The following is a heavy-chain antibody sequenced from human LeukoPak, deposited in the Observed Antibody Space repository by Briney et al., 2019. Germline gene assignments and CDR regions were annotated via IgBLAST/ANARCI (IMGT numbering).Heavy chain of an antibody. CDR1: GFTFSSYA. J-gene: IGHJ4*02. CDR3: AKHPACSGGSCDGGYFDY. V-gene: IGHV3-23*01. Sequence: GGSLRLSCAASGFTFSSYAMSWVRQAPGKGLEWVSTFGHNGVSTYYADSVKGRFTLSRDNSKNTLYLQMSSLRAEDTAVYYYAKHPACSGGSCDGGYFDYWGQGTLVTVSS. D-gene: IGHD2-15*01. CDR2: FGHNGVST.